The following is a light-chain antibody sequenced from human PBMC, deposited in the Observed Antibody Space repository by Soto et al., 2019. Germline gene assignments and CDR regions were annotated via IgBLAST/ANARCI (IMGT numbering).Light chain of an antibody. V-gene: IGKV1-9*01. J-gene: IGKJ1*01. CDR2: AAS. Sequence: IQLTQSPSSLSASVGDRVTITCRASRGISSTLAWYKQKPGKAPNILIYAASTLQSGVPSRFSGSGSGTEFTLTINSLQPDDFATYYCQQYKSYWTFGQGTKVDI. CDR3: QQYKSYWT. CDR1: RGISST.